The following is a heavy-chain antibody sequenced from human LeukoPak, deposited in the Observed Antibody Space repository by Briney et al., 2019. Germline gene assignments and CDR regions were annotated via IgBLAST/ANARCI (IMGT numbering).Heavy chain of an antibody. D-gene: IGHD3-22*01. V-gene: IGHV3-30*18. J-gene: IGHJ4*02. CDR1: GFTFSSYG. CDR3: AKDELYYYDSSGYPDY. Sequence: GRSLRLSCAASGFTFSSYGMHWVRQAPGKGLEWVAVISYDGSNKYYADSVKGRFTISRDNSKNTLYLQMNSLRAEDTAVYYCAKDELYYYDSSGYPDYWGQGTLVTVSS. CDR2: ISYDGSNK.